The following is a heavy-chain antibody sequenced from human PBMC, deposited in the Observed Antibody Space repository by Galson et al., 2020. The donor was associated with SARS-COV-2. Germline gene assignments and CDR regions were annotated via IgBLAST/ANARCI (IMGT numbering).Heavy chain of an antibody. CDR1: RFTFRSYT. J-gene: IGHJ4*02. Sequence: GGSLRLSCVASRFTFRSYTMKWVRQAPGKGLEWVSYISSSSSTIYYADSVKGRFTISRDNAKNSLYLQMNSLRAEDTAVYYCARPYCTNGVCYFYFDYWGQGTLVTVSS. V-gene: IGHV3-48*01. CDR3: ARPYCTNGVCYFYFDY. D-gene: IGHD2-8*01. CDR2: ISSSSSTI.